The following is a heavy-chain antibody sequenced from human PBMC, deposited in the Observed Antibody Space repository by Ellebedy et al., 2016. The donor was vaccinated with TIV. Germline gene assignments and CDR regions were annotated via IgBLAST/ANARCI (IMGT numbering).Heavy chain of an antibody. Sequence: AASVKVSCKTSGYTFTSYGISWVRQAPGQGLEWMGWISAYNGNTNYAQNLQGRVTMTTDTSTSTAYMDLRSLRSDDTAVYYCARDSAKMRGIYPDWGQGTLVTVSS. D-gene: IGHD2-21*01. CDR3: ARDSAKMRGIYPD. J-gene: IGHJ4*02. CDR1: GYTFTSYG. CDR2: ISAYNGNT. V-gene: IGHV1-18*01.